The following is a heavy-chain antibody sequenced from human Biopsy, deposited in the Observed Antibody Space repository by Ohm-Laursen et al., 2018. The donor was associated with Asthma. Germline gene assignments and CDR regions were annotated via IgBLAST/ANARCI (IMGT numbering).Heavy chain of an antibody. CDR1: VLTFSSYG. Sequence: RSLRLSCTASVLTFSSYGMVWVRLAPGKGLEWVALISNDGANKFYADSVRGRFTISRDNSKNTLYLQMHSLKIEDTAVYFCARQVKSTVFGVSYKKFDFWGQGTLVAVSS. V-gene: IGHV3-30*03. D-gene: IGHD3-3*01. CDR3: ARQVKSTVFGVSYKKFDF. J-gene: IGHJ4*02. CDR2: ISNDGANK.